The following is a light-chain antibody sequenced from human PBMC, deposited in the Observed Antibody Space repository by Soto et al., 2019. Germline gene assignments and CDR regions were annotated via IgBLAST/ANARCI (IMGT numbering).Light chain of an antibody. Sequence: IQLTQSPSSLSASVGDRVTITCRASQGISSYLAWYQQKPGKAPKLLIYAASTLQSGVPSRFSGSGSGTDFTLPISSLQPEDVATYYCQQLNSYPRTFGQGTKVEIK. CDR2: AAS. CDR1: QGISSY. V-gene: IGKV1-9*01. J-gene: IGKJ1*01. CDR3: QQLNSYPRT.